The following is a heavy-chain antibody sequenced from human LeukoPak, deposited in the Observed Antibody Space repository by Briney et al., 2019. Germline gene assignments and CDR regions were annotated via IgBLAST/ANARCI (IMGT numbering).Heavy chain of an antibody. CDR2: ISASGGST. CDR1: GFTFSSSA. CDR3: AIRPREDCSSTSCRDY. V-gene: IGHV3-23*01. Sequence: GGSLRLSCAASGFTFSSSAMSWVRQVPGKGLEWVSGISASGGSTYYADSVRGRFTISRDNSKNTLYVQMNSLRDEDTAVYYCAIRPREDCSSTSCRDYWGQGTLVTVSS. J-gene: IGHJ4*02. D-gene: IGHD2-2*01.